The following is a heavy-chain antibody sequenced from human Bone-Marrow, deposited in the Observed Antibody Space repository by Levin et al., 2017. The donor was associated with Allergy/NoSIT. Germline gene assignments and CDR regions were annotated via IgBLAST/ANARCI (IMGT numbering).Heavy chain of an antibody. CDR1: GGSVSSGSYY. Sequence: SQTLSLTCTVSGGSVSSGSYYWSWIRQPPGKGLEWIGYIYYSGSTNYNPSLKSRVTISVDTSKNQFSLKLSSVTAADTAVYYCARGNYDILTGYYSGLASWFDPWGQGTLVTVSS. V-gene: IGHV4-61*01. J-gene: IGHJ5*02. CDR3: ARGNYDILTGYYSGLASWFDP. CDR2: IYYSGST. D-gene: IGHD3-9*01.